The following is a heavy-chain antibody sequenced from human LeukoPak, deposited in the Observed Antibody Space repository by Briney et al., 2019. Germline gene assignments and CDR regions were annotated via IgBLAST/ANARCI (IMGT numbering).Heavy chain of an antibody. CDR2: IWYDGSNK. D-gene: IGHD3-22*01. CDR3: ARSAEYYYDSSLHAFDI. Sequence: GGSLRLSCAASGFTFSSYGMHWVRQAPGKGLEWVAVIWYDGSNKYYADSVKGRFTISRDNSKNTLYLQMNSLRAEDTAVYYCARSAEYYYDSSLHAFDIWGQGTMVTVSS. V-gene: IGHV3-33*01. CDR1: GFTFSSYG. J-gene: IGHJ3*02.